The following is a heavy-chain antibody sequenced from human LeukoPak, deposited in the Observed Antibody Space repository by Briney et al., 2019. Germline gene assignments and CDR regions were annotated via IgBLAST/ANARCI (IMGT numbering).Heavy chain of an antibody. CDR3: ARADWGSIDY. J-gene: IGHJ4*02. D-gene: IGHD7-27*01. V-gene: IGHV3-7*01. Sequence: PGGSLRLSCAASGFSFSNYWMTWVRQAPGKGLEWVAFIRPNTLEGSYVDSVKGRFTISRDNSKNSLYLQLNSLRAEDTAVYFCARADWGSIDYWGQGALVTVSS. CDR1: GFSFSNYW. CDR2: IRPNTLEG.